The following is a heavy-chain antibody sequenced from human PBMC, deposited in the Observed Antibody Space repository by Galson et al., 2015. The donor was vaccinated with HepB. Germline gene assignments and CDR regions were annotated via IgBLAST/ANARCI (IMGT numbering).Heavy chain of an antibody. J-gene: IGHJ4*02. V-gene: IGHV3-30-3*01. CDR2: ISYDGSNK. Sequence: SLRLSCAASGFTFSSYAMHWVRQAPGKGLEWVAVISYDGSNKYYADSVKGRFTISRDNSKNTLYLQMNSLRAEDTAVYYCARRSGASGSYSYYFDYWGQGTLVTVSS. CDR1: GFTFSSYA. D-gene: IGHD3-10*01. CDR3: ARRSGASGSYSYYFDY.